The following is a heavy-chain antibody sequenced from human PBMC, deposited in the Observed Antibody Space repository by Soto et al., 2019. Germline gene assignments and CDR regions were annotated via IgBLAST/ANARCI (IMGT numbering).Heavy chain of an antibody. J-gene: IGHJ6*02. V-gene: IGHV4-30-2*01. CDR1: DGSVSSGTYS. CDR3: ARGHYYYGMDV. Sequence: SGTLSLTCGVSDGSVSSGTYSWSWVRQPPGKGLEWIGYIYYSGTTYYTPSLKSRLTMSMDRTNDHFSLNLTSVTAADTAVYFCARGHYYYGMDVWGQGITVTVSS. CDR2: IYYSGTT.